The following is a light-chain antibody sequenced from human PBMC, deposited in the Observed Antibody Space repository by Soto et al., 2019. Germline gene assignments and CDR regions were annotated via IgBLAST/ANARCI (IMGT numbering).Light chain of an antibody. J-gene: IGKJ4*01. V-gene: IGKV3-11*01. CDR3: QQRSVWPLT. CDR2: DSS. CDR1: QSVSSY. Sequence: EIVLTQFPATLSWSPGDGATLSCRASQSVSSYLAWYQQKRGQAPRLLIYDSSHRATGVPARFSGSGSGTDFSLIISSLEPEDFAVYYCQQRSVWPLTFGGGTKVEI.